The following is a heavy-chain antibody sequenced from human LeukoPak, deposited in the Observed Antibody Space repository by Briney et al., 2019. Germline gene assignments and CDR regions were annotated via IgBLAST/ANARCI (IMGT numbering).Heavy chain of an antibody. Sequence: VASVKVSCKASGYTFTSYYMHWVRQAPGQGLEWMGIINPNGGSTSYAQKCQGRVTMTRDTSTSTVYMELSSLRSEDTAVYYCARVKPNYYDSSAYGTFDIWGQGTMVTVSS. D-gene: IGHD3-22*01. CDR2: INPNGGST. J-gene: IGHJ3*02. V-gene: IGHV1-46*01. CDR3: ARVKPNYYDSSAYGTFDI. CDR1: GYTFTSYY.